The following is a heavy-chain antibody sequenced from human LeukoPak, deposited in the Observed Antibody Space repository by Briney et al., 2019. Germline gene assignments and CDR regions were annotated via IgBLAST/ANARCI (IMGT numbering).Heavy chain of an antibody. D-gene: IGHD6-13*01. J-gene: IGHJ4*02. Sequence: GGSLRLSCAASGFTFSSYATSWVRQAPGKGLEWVSAISGSGGSTYYADSVKGRFTISRDNSKNTLYLQMNSLRAEDTAVYYCAKVGRGEAAADTEPDYWGQGTLVTVSS. CDR3: AKVGRGEAAADTEPDY. CDR1: GFTFSSYA. V-gene: IGHV3-23*01. CDR2: ISGSGGST.